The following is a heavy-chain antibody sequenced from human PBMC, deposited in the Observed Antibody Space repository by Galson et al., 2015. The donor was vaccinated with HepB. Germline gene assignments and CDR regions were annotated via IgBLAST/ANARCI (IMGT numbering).Heavy chain of an antibody. Sequence: SLRLSCAASGFTFSSHEMNWVRQAPGKGLEWVSYISSSGSTIYYADSVKGRFTISRDNAKNSLYLQMNSLRAEDTAVYYCARVIVGGAGIDYWGQGTLVTVSS. CDR1: GFTFSSHE. CDR2: ISSSGSTI. J-gene: IGHJ4*02. D-gene: IGHD1-26*01. CDR3: ARVIVGGAGIDY. V-gene: IGHV3-48*03.